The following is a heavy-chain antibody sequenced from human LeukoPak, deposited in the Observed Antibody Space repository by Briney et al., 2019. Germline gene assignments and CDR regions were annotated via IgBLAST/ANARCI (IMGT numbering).Heavy chain of an antibody. V-gene: IGHV4-59*12. CDR3: ARLGRSYGSGSYWRIDP. D-gene: IGHD3-10*01. J-gene: IGHJ5*02. Sequence: SETLSLTCTVSGGSISSYYWSWIRQPPGKGPEWIGYIYYSGSTNYNPSLKSRVTISVDTSKNQFSLKLSSVTAADTAVYYCARLGRSYGSGSYWRIDPWGQGTLVTVSS. CDR1: GGSISSYY. CDR2: IYYSGST.